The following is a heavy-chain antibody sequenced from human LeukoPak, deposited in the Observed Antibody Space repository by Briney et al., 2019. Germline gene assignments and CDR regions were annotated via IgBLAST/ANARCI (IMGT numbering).Heavy chain of an antibody. CDR3: ATPDRYCSSTSCYGMDV. CDR1: GGSFSGYY. CDR2: INHSGST. J-gene: IGHJ6*02. D-gene: IGHD2-2*01. Sequence: PSETLSLTCAVYGGSFSGYYWSWLRQPPGKGLEWIGEINHSGSTNYNPSLKSRVTISVDTSKNQFSLKLSSVTAADTAVYYCATPDRYCSSTSCYGMDVWGQGTTVTVSS. V-gene: IGHV4-34*01.